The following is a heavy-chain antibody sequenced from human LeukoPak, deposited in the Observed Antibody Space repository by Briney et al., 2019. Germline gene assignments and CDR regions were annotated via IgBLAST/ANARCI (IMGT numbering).Heavy chain of an antibody. J-gene: IGHJ4*02. CDR1: GFTFDDYG. CDR2: INWNGGST. D-gene: IGHD4-23*01. Sequence: GGSLRLSCAASGFTFDDYGMSWVRQAPGKGLEWVSGINWNGGSTGYVDSVKGRFTISRDNAKSSLYLQMDSLRAEDTALYYCARAREAYGYGGNYRDHYFDYWGQGTLVTVSS. V-gene: IGHV3-20*04. CDR3: ARAREAYGYGGNYRDHYFDY.